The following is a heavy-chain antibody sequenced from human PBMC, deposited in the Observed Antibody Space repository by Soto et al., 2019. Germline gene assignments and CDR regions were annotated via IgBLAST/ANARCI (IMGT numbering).Heavy chain of an antibody. D-gene: IGHD5-18*01. CDR2: IKQDGSEK. CDR1: GFTFSSYW. Sequence: GGSLRLSCAASGFTFSSYWMSWVRQAPGKGLEWVANIKQDGSEKYYVDSVKGRFTISRDNAKNSLYLQMNSLRAEDTAVYYCARVTRGYSYGPDYYYYGMDVWGQGTTVTVSS. J-gene: IGHJ6*02. CDR3: ARVTRGYSYGPDYYYYGMDV. V-gene: IGHV3-7*05.